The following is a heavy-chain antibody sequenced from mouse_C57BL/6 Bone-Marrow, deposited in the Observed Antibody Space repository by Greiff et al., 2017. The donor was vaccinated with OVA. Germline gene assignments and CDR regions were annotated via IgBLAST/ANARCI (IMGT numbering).Heavy chain of an antibody. CDR1: GFSFNTYA. Sequence: EVQVVESGGGLVQPKGSLKLSCAASGFSFNTYAMNWVRQAPGKGLEWVARIRSKSNNYATYYADSVKDRFTISRDDSESMLYLQMNNLKTEDTAMYYCVRLGGHGDGYDGRLYYFDYWGQGTTLTVSS. CDR3: VRLGGHGDGYDGRLYYFDY. D-gene: IGHD2-2*01. CDR2: IRSKSNNYAT. J-gene: IGHJ2*01. V-gene: IGHV10-1*01.